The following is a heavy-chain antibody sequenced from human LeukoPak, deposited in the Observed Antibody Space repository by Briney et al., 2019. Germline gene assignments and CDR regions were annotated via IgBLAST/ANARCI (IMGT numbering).Heavy chain of an antibody. CDR2: INSDGSST. J-gene: IGHJ6*02. V-gene: IGHV3-74*01. CDR3: VFLGLLPSYGMDV. D-gene: IGHD2/OR15-2a*01. Sequence: GGSLRLSCAASGFTFSNYFMHWVRQAPGKGLVWVSRINSDGSSTNYADSVKGRFTISRDNAKNTLYLQMNRLRAEETAVYYCVFLGLLPSYGMDVWGQGTTVTVSS. CDR1: GFTFSNYF.